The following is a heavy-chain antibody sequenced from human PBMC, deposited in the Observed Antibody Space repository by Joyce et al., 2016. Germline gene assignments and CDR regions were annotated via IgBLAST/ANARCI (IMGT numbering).Heavy chain of an antibody. V-gene: IGHV2-5*02. CDR2: IYGDDDK. D-gene: IGHD3-10*01. J-gene: IGHJ4*02. CDR1: GFSPTTTAVG. CDR3: AHRRKSNSGTYQD. Sequence: QITLKESGPTLVKPSQTLTLTCSFSGFSPTTTAVGVGWIRQPPGKSLEWLALIYGDDDKRYSPSLNNRVTVTKDTSKNQVRFTLTSVESADTATYYCAHRRKSNSGTYQDWGQGTLVIV.